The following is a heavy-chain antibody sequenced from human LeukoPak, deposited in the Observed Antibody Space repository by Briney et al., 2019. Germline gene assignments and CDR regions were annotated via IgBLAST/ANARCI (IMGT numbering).Heavy chain of an antibody. V-gene: IGHV4-39*01. CDR3: ARRDMTAVTAYAFDI. D-gene: IGHD4-11*01. J-gene: IGHJ3*02. Sequence: GSRRLSCAASGFTVSSNYMSWVRQPPGKGLEWIGSIYYSGSTYYSPSLKSRVTISVDTSKNQFSLRLSSVTAADTAVYYCARRDMTAVTAYAFDIWGQGTMVTVSS. CDR2: IYYSGST. CDR1: GFTVSSNY.